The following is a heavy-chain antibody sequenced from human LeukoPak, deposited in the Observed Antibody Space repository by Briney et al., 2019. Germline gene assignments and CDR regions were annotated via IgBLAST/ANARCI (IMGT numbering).Heavy chain of an antibody. CDR1: GGSISSYY. V-gene: IGHV4-59*01. CDR2: IYYSGST. J-gene: IGHJ4*02. CDR3: AKAPDYGDYVGTFDY. D-gene: IGHD4-17*01. Sequence: SETLSLTCTVSGGSISSYYWSWIPQPPGKGLEWVGYIYYSGSTNYNTSLKSRVSISVDTSKKQISLKLSSVTAADTAVYYCAKAPDYGDYVGTFDYWGQGTLVTVSS.